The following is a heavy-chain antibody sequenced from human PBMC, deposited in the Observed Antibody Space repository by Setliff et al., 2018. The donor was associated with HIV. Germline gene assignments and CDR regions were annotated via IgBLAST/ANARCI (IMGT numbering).Heavy chain of an antibody. Sequence: PSETLSLTCNVSGDSISNHYWNWIRQPPGKGLEWIATIYNSGNTVSNPSLKSRVTISVDTSKNQFSLTLNSVTAADTAVYICARVEAKIRGATYGMDVWGQGTTVTVSS. CDR1: GDSISNHY. V-gene: IGHV4-59*11. CDR3: ARVEAKIRGATYGMDV. J-gene: IGHJ6*02. CDR2: IYNSGNT. D-gene: IGHD3-10*01.